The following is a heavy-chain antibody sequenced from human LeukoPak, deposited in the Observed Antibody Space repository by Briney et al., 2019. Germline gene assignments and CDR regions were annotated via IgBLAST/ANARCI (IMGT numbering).Heavy chain of an antibody. J-gene: IGHJ3*02. Sequence: GGSLRLSCAASGFPFSDYILDWVRQAPGKGLEWVGRIRRRSNRYTTEYAATVRGRLIVSRNKSKNSLHMQMNNLRNKDTAVYHWTRDGGGGGKSAFDIWGQGTAVTVSS. D-gene: IGHD3-16*01. CDR1: GFPFSDYI. V-gene: IGHV3-72*01. CDR2: IRRRSNRYTT. CDR3: TRDGGGGGKSAFDI.